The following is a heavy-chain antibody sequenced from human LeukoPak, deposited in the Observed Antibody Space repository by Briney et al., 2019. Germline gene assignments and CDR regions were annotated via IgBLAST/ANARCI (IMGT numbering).Heavy chain of an antibody. CDR3: AKDRTDYSNYQRLGY. Sequence: PGGSLRLSCAASGFTFSSYGMHWVRQAPGKGLEWVAFIRYDGSNKYYADSVKGRFTISRDNSKNTLYLQMNSLRAEDTAVYYCAKDRTDYSNYQRLGYWGQGTLVTVSS. CDR1: GFTFSSYG. D-gene: IGHD4-11*01. CDR2: IRYDGSNK. J-gene: IGHJ4*02. V-gene: IGHV3-30*02.